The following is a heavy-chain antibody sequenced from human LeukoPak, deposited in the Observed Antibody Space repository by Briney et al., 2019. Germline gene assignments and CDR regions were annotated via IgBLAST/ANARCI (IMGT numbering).Heavy chain of an antibody. CDR3: AKDRWELDS. CDR2: ISGSGGSA. Sequence: GGSLRLSCAASGFTFSRYAMSWVRQATGKGLEWISAISGSGGSAYYAGSVKGRFTISRDNSKNTLYLQMNSLRAEDTAVYYCAKDRWELDSWGQGTLVTVSS. J-gene: IGHJ4*02. D-gene: IGHD4-23*01. CDR1: GFTFSRYA. V-gene: IGHV3-23*01.